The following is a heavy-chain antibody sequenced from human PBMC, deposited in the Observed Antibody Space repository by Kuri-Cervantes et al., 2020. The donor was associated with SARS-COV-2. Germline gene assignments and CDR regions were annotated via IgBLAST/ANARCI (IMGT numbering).Heavy chain of an antibody. V-gene: IGHV3-30-3*01. Sequence: GGSLRLSCAASGFTFSSYAMHWVRQAPGKGLEWVAVISYDGSNKYYADSVKGRFTISRDNSKNTLYLQMNSLRAEDTAVYYCASGHGDALISIDYWGQGTQVTVSS. CDR3: ASGHGDALISIDY. D-gene: IGHD4-17*01. CDR1: GFTFSSYA. J-gene: IGHJ4*02. CDR2: ISYDGSNK.